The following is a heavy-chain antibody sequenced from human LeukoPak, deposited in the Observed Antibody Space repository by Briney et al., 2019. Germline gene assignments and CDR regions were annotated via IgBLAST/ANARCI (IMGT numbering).Heavy chain of an antibody. CDR2: ISYDGSNK. J-gene: IGHJ4*02. Sequence: PGGSLRLSCAASGFTFSSYAMHWVRQAPGKGLEWVAVISYDGSNKYYADSVKGRFTISRDNSKNTLYLQMNSLRAEDTAVYYCARRGKWELQWGFDYWGQGTLVTVSS. CDR3: ARRGKWELQWGFDY. D-gene: IGHD1-26*01. V-gene: IGHV3-30-3*01. CDR1: GFTFSSYA.